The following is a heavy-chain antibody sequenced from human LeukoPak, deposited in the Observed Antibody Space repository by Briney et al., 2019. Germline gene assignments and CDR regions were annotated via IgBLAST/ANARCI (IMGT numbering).Heavy chain of an antibody. V-gene: IGHV3-74*01. D-gene: IGHD2-8*01. Sequence: GGSLRLSCAASGFTFSSYWMHWVRQAPGNGLEWVSRINEYGRIITYADSVKGRLTISRDNAKNTLYLKMNSLRAEETAVYYCVRDLILVWTPGDDFDYWGQGTLVTVSS. CDR1: GFTFSSYW. CDR2: INEYGRII. CDR3: VRDLILVWTPGDDFDY. J-gene: IGHJ4*02.